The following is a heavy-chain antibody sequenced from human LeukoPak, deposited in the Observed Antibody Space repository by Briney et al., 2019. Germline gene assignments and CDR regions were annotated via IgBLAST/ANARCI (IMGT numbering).Heavy chain of an antibody. V-gene: IGHV3-7*01. D-gene: IGHD2-8*01. Sequence: GGSLRLSCAASGFTFTTYWMAWARQAPGKGLEWVANIKQDGSEAVYADSVRGRFTISRDNAKNSLYLQMNSLRVEDTAVYYCSNGIYDRSYWGQGTLVTVSS. CDR2: IKQDGSEA. CDR1: GFTFTTYW. J-gene: IGHJ4*02. CDR3: SNGIYDRSY.